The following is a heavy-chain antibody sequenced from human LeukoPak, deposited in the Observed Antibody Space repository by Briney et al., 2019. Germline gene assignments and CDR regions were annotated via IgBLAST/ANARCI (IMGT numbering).Heavy chain of an antibody. V-gene: IGHV3-23*01. Sequence: PGGSLRLSCAASGFTFSSYAMSWVRQAPGEGLEWVSAISGSGGSTYYADSVKGRFTISRDNSKNTLYLQMNSLRAEDTAVYYCAKDLDIVGAIGGAFDIWGQGTMVTVSS. D-gene: IGHD1-26*01. CDR1: GFTFSSYA. J-gene: IGHJ3*02. CDR2: ISGSGGST. CDR3: AKDLDIVGAIGGAFDI.